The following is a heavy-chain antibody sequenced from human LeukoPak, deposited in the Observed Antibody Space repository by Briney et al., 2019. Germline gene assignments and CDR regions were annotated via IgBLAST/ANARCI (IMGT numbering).Heavy chain of an antibody. J-gene: IGHJ6*02. V-gene: IGHV1-18*01. CDR2: ISAYNGNT. CDR1: GYTFTSYG. Sequence: ASVKVSCKASGYTFTSYGISWVRQAPGQGLEWMGWISAYNGNTNYAQKLQGRVTMTTDTSTSTAYMELRSLRSDDTAVYYCGRAGVTMIVVGAYYYYYGMDVWGQGTTVTVSS. CDR3: GRAGVTMIVVGAYYYYYGMDV. D-gene: IGHD3-22*01.